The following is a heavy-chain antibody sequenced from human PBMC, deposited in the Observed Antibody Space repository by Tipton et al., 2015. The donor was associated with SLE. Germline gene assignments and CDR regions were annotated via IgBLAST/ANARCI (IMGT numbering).Heavy chain of an antibody. D-gene: IGHD5-24*01. J-gene: IGHJ4*02. CDR2: IYTSGST. CDR3: AGKRGYKHLFDY. Sequence: TLSLTCEVSGYSITSGYYYGWIRQPPGRGLEWIGYIYTSGSTNYNPSLKSRVTISVDTSKNQFSLKLTSVTAADTAVYYCAGKRGYKHLFDYWGQGTLVTVSS. V-gene: IGHV4-38-2*01. CDR1: GYSITSGYY.